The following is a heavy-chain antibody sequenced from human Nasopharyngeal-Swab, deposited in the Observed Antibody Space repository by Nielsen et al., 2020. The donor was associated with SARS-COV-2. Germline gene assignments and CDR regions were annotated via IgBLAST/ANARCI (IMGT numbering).Heavy chain of an antibody. V-gene: IGHV1-2*02. CDR3: ARGYYYDSSGPHRFDP. CDR1: GYNFTTYD. CDR2: INPNSGGT. J-gene: IGHJ5*02. Sequence: ASVKVSCKASGYNFTTYDFNWVRQATGQGLEWMGWINPNSGGTNYAQKFQGRVTMTRDTSISTAYMELSRLRSDDTAVYYCARGYYYDSSGPHRFDPWGQGTLVTVSS. D-gene: IGHD3-22*01.